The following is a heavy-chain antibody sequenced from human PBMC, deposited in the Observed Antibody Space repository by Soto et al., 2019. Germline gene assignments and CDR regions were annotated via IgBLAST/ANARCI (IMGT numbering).Heavy chain of an antibody. Sequence: EVQLLESGGGLVQPGGSLRISCAASGFTFSSYAMSWVRQAPGKGLEWVSAMSGSGGSTYYADSVKGRFTISRDNSKNTLYLQMNSLRSEDTAVYYCAKDRPEVTGRCDPWVQGTLVTVSS. CDR1: GFTFSSYA. V-gene: IGHV3-23*01. CDR3: AKDRPEVTGRCDP. J-gene: IGHJ5*02. D-gene: IGHD4-4*01. CDR2: MSGSGGST.